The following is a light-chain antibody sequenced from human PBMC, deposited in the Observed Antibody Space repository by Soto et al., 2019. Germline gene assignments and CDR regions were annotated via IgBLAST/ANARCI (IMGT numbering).Light chain of an antibody. CDR2: EVS. Sequence: DVVMTQTPLSLPVTLGQPASISCRSNQSLVHSDGMAYLNWFLQKPGRSPRRLIYEVSNRVSGVPDRFSGSGSGTDFTLKISRVEAEDVGVYYCMQGAQLPITFGQGTRLEIK. V-gene: IGKV2-30*02. CDR1: QSLVHSDGMAY. J-gene: IGKJ5*01. CDR3: MQGAQLPIT.